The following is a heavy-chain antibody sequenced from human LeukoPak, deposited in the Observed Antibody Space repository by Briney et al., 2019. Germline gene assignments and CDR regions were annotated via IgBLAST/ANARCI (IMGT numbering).Heavy chain of an antibody. V-gene: IGHV3-43*02. CDR2: ISGDGGST. CDR1: GFTFSGYG. D-gene: IGHD3-22*01. Sequence: GGSLRLSCAASGFTFSGYGMHWVRQAPGKGLEWVSLISGDGGSTYYADSVKGRFTISRDNSKNSLYLQTNSLRTEDTALYYCAKDMVETYYYDSSGYYLDYRGQGTLVTLSS. J-gene: IGHJ4*02. CDR3: AKDMVETYYYDSSGYYLDY.